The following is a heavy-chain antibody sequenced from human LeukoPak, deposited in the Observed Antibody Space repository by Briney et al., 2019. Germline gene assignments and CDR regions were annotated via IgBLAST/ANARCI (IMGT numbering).Heavy chain of an antibody. D-gene: IGHD3-22*01. J-gene: IGHJ2*01. CDR2: ISSSGSTI. V-gene: IGHV3-48*03. CDR1: GFTFSSYE. Sequence: GGSLRLSCAASGFTFSSYEMNWVRQAPGKGLEWVSSISSSGSTIYYADSVKGRFTISRDNAKNSQYLQMNSLRAEDTAVYYCAKVGIRISLIVVVFTTADDWYFDLWDRGTLVTVSS. CDR3: AKVGIRISLIVVVFTTADDWYFDL.